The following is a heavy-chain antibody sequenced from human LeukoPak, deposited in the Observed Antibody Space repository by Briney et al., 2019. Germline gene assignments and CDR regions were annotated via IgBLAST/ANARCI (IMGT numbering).Heavy chain of an antibody. D-gene: IGHD4-17*01. CDR2: LSGGSGST. Sequence: GGSLRLSCAASGFTFNVYAMSWVRQAPGKGLEWVSCLSGGSGSTYYADSVKGRFTISRDNSKNTLYLQMNSLRAEDTAAYHCAKGRNEDGDAALNYWGQGTLVTVSS. J-gene: IGHJ4*02. CDR3: AKGRNEDGDAALNY. CDR1: GFTFNVYA. V-gene: IGHV3-23*01.